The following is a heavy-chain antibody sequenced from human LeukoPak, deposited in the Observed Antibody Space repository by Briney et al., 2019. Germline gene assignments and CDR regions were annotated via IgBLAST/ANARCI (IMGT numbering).Heavy chain of an antibody. CDR3: ARDLGSSGWYGFDY. Sequence: GASVKVSCKASGGTFSSYAISWVRQAPGQGLEWMGRIIPILGIANYAQKFQGRVTITADKSTSTAYMELSSLRSEDTAVYYCARDLGSSGWYGFDYWGQGTLVTVPS. D-gene: IGHD6-19*01. CDR1: GGTFSSYA. J-gene: IGHJ4*02. V-gene: IGHV1-69*04. CDR2: IIPILGIA.